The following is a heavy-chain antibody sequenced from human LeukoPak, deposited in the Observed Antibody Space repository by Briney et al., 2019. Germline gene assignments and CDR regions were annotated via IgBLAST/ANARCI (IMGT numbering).Heavy chain of an antibody. V-gene: IGHV1-8*02. CDR1: GYTFTSYG. J-gene: IGHJ3*02. Sequence: GASVKVSCKASGYTFTSYGISWVRQATGQGLEWIGWMNPKSGNTGYAQKFQGRVTMTRNTHISTAYMGLSSLRSEDTAVYYCTRWHYDILTGYNGYDAFDIWGQGTMVTVSS. CDR3: TRWHYDILTGYNGYDAFDI. D-gene: IGHD3-9*01. CDR2: MNPKSGNT.